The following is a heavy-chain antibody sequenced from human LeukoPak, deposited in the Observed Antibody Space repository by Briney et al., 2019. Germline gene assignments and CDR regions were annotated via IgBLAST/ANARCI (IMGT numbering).Heavy chain of an antibody. J-gene: IGHJ4*02. CDR1: GFTFDDYA. V-gene: IGHV3-9*01. D-gene: IGHD6-19*01. CDR2: ISWNRGSI. CDR3: AKDGYSSGWLDY. Sequence: GGSLRLSCAASGFTFDDYAMHWVRQAPGKGLEWVSGISWNRGSIGYADSVKGRFTISRDNAKNSLYLQMNSLRAEDTALYYCAKDGYSSGWLDYWGQGTLVTVSS.